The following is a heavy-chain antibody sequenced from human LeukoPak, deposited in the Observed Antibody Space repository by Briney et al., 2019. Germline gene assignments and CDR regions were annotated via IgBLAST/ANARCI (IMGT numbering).Heavy chain of an antibody. CDR2: IWYDGSNK. V-gene: IGHV3-33*08. CDR3: ARGSFSSLPGQHHGMDV. D-gene: IGHD6-13*01. Sequence: PGGSLRLSCAASGFTFSSYAMHWVRQAPGKGLEWVAVIWYDGSNKYYADSVKGRFTISRDNSKNTVYLQMNSLRAEDTAVYYCARGSFSSLPGQHHGMDVWGQGTTATVSS. CDR1: GFTFSSYA. J-gene: IGHJ6*02.